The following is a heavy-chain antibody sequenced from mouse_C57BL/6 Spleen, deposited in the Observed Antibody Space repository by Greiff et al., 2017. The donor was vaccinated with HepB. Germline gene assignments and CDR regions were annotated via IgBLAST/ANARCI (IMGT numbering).Heavy chain of an antibody. Sequence: QVQLKQSGAELVRPGTSVKMSCKASGYTFTNYWIGWAKQRPGHGLEWIGDIYPGGGYTNYNGKFKGKATLTADKSSSTAYMQFSSLTSEDSAIYYCARGNSNYEALYYYAMDYWGQGTSVTVSS. CDR3: ARGNSNYEALYYYAMDY. CDR1: GYTFTNYW. V-gene: IGHV1-63*01. J-gene: IGHJ4*01. CDR2: IYPGGGYT. D-gene: IGHD2-5*01.